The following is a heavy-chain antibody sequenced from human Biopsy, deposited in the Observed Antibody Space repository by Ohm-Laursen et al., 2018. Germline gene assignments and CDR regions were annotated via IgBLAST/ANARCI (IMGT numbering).Heavy chain of an antibody. CDR1: GYTFTSYG. CDR2: INTENGNT. Sequence: ASVKVSYKASGYTFTSYGISWVRQAPGQGLEWMGRINTENGNTIYAQNLQGRVTMTADTSTSTAYMEVTSLRSDDTAVYYCARAKLEPVYYYYGMDVWGQGTTVTVSS. J-gene: IGHJ6*02. V-gene: IGHV1-18*01. CDR3: ARAKLEPVYYYYGMDV. D-gene: IGHD1-1*01.